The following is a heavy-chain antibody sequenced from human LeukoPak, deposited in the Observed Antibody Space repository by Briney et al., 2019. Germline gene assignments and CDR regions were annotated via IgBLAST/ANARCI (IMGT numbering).Heavy chain of an antibody. CDR2: ISYDGSNK. Sequence: GGSLRLSCAASGFTFSSYAMHWVRQAPGKGREWVAVISYDGSNKYYADSVKGRFTISRDNSKNTLYLQMNSLRAEDTAVYYCARDEGPVASGREETPDYWGQGTLVTVSS. CDR3: ARDEGPVASGREETPDY. D-gene: IGHD6-19*01. J-gene: IGHJ4*02. V-gene: IGHV3-30-3*01. CDR1: GFTFSSYA.